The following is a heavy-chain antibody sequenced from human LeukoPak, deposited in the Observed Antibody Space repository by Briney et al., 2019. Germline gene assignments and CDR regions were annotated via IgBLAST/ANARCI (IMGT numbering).Heavy chain of an antibody. V-gene: IGHV4-39*01. CDR2: IFYSGSS. CDR3: ARRGITYSTSFFDS. J-gene: IGHJ4*02. CDR1: GGSVSSSSF. D-gene: IGHD6-13*01. Sequence: SETLSLTCTVSGGSVSSSSFWGWIRRPPGKGLEWIGHIFYSGSSYYNPSLKGRATLSVDTSDNQFSLRLSSVGAADTAIYYCARRGITYSTSFFDSWGQGIVVTVSP.